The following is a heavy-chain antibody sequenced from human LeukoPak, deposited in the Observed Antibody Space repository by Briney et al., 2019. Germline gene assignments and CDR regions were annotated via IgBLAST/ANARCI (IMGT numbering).Heavy chain of an antibody. CDR2: IRYDGSNK. CDR1: GFTFSSYG. D-gene: IGHD6-13*01. Sequence: GGSLTLSCAACGFTFSSYGMHWVRQAAGKGLEWVAFIRYDGSNKYYADSVKGRFTISRDNSKNTLYLQMNSLRAEDTAVYYCAKDMAVAAAAYYFDYWGQGTLVTVSS. CDR3: AKDMAVAAAAYYFDY. V-gene: IGHV3-30*02. J-gene: IGHJ4*02.